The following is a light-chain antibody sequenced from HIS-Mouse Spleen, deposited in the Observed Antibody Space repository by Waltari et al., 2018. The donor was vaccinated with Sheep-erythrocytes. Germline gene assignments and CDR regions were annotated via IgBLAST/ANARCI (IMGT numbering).Light chain of an antibody. V-gene: IGLV2-23*01. J-gene: IGLJ3*02. CDR2: EGS. CDR1: SSAVGSYNL. Sequence: QSALTQPASVSGSPGQSIPISCPGTSSAVGSYNLVSWYQQHPGKAPQPMIDEGSKRPSGVSNRFSGSKSGNTASLTISGLQAEDEADYYCCSYAGSSTPWVFGGGTKLTVL. CDR3: CSYAGSSTPWV.